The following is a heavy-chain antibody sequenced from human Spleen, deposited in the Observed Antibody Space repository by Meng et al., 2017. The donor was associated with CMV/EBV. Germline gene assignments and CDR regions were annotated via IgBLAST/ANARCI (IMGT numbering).Heavy chain of an antibody. CDR3: ARVPTPYYYDSSGPFDY. D-gene: IGHD3-22*01. CDR1: YTCTSYG. V-gene: IGHV1-18*01. CDR2: ISTYNDNT. J-gene: IGHJ4*02. Sequence: YTCTSYGVSWVRQAPGQGLEWMGWISTYNDNTNYAQKFQGRVTMTTDTSTSTAYMELRSLRSDDTAVYYCARVPTPYYYDSSGPFDYWGQGTLVTVSS.